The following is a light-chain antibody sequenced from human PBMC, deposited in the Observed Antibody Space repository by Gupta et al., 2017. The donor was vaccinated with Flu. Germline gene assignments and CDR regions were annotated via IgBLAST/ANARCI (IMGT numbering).Light chain of an antibody. V-gene: IGLV1-51*01. CDR2: DND. J-gene: IGLJ2*01. CDR3: AVLDTSLTGGV. CDR1: SSNIGGYD. Sequence: QSVLTQPPSVSAAPGQKVTISCSGSSSNIGGYDVSWYHQLPGTAPKLLIYDNDKRPSGIPDRFSGSRSGTSATLGITGLQTGDEADYYCAVLDTSLTGGVFGGGTKLTVL.